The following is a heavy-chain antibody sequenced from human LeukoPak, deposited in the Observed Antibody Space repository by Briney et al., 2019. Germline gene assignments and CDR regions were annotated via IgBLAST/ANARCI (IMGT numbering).Heavy chain of an antibody. Sequence: GRSLRLSCAASGFTFSSYSMNWVRQAPGKGLEWVSSISSSSSYIYYADSVKGRFTISRDNAKNSLYLQMNSLRAEDTAVYYCARALSGIAAAGDNWFDPWGQGTLVTVSS. V-gene: IGHV3-21*01. J-gene: IGHJ5*02. D-gene: IGHD6-13*01. CDR1: GFTFSSYS. CDR2: ISSSSSYI. CDR3: ARALSGIAAAGDNWFDP.